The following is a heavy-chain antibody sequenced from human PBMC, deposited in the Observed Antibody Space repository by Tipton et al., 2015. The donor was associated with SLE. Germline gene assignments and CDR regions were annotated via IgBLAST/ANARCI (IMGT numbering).Heavy chain of an antibody. CDR3: ARRTTRSSGYCGAFDI. V-gene: IGHV4-39*01. J-gene: IGHJ3*02. D-gene: IGHD3-22*01. CDR2: VFYSGTT. CDR1: GGSINTNNYY. Sequence: TLSLTCTVSGGSINTNNYYWGWVRQPPGKGLEWIGSVFYSGTTYYKPSLRSRVTISIDTSKNQFSLKLSSVTAAETAVYYCARRTTRSSGYCGAFDIWGQGTMVTVSS.